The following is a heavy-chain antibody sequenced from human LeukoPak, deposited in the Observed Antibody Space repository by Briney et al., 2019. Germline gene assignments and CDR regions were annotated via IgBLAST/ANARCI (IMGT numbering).Heavy chain of an antibody. CDR3: ASSPGGYCSSASCYTGGYFDY. D-gene: IGHD2-2*02. CDR1: GGSISSSTYY. J-gene: IGHJ4*02. V-gene: IGHV4-39*01. CDR2: ICYNGNT. Sequence: SETLSLTCTVSGGSISSSTYYWVWIRQPPGKGLEWIGSICYNGNTYYNPSLKSRVTISVDTSKNQFSLRLSSVTATDRAVYYCASSPGGYCSSASCYTGGYFDYWGQGSLVTVSS.